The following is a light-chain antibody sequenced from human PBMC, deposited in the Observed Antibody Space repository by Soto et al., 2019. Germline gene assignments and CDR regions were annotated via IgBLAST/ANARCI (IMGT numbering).Light chain of an antibody. CDR1: SSDVGGYNY. CDR2: DVS. V-gene: IGLV2-14*01. J-gene: IGLJ1*01. CDR3: SSYTSSSTLLYV. Sequence: QSALTQPASVSGSPGQSITISCTGTSSDVGGYNYVSWYQQHPGKAPKLMIYDVSNRPSGVSNRFSGSKSGNTASLTISGLQAEDEADYYCSSYTSSSTLLYVFRTRTKVTVL.